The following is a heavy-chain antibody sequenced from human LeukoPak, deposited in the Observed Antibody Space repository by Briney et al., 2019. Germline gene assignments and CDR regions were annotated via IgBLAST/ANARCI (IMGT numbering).Heavy chain of an antibody. J-gene: IGHJ4*02. CDR3: VKSGGYGLIDY. V-gene: IGHV4-39*01. CDR2: IYSSGNT. CDR1: GASISSNNYY. Sequence: SETLSLTCTVSGASISSNNYYWGWVRQPPGKGLEWIVNIYSSGNTYYNASLKSRVTIYIDTSKNQFSLNLSSVTAADTAMYYCVKSGGYGLIDYWGQGTLVTVSS. D-gene: IGHD6-19*01.